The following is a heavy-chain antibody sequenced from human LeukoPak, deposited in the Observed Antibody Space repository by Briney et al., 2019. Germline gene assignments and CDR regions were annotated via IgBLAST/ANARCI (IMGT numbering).Heavy chain of an antibody. CDR3: ARDWGTMIVGAFDI. V-gene: IGHV3-30-3*01. Sequence: GGSLRLSCAASGFTFSSYAMHWVRQAPGKGLEWVAVISYDGSNKYYADSAKGRFTISRDNSKNTLYLQMSSLRAEDTAVYYCARDWGTMIVGAFDIWGQGTMVTVSS. D-gene: IGHD3-22*01. CDR2: ISYDGSNK. J-gene: IGHJ3*02. CDR1: GFTFSSYA.